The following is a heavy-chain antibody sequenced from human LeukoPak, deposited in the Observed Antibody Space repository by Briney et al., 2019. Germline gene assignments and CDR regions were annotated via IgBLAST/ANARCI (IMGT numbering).Heavy chain of an antibody. D-gene: IGHD3-10*01. CDR3: ARAGGSGSYYNVMGPLGYYGMDV. Sequence: SVKVSCKASGGTFSSYAISWVRQAPGQGLEWMGGIIPIFGTANYAQKFQGRVTITADESTSTAYMELSSLRSEDTAVYYCARAGGSGSYYNVMGPLGYYGMDVWGQGTTVTVSS. J-gene: IGHJ6*02. CDR2: IIPIFGTA. CDR1: GGTFSSYA. V-gene: IGHV1-69*13.